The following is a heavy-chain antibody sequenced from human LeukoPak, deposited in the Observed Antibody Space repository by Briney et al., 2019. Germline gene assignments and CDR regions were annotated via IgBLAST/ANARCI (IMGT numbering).Heavy chain of an antibody. CDR3: AREPRITIFGVVPYY. J-gene: IGHJ4*02. CDR2: IYYSGTT. CDR1: GGSISSSSYH. D-gene: IGHD3-3*01. Sequence: SETLSLPCTVSGGSISSSSYHWGCIRQPPGKGLEWLVSIYYSGTTYYNPSHKSRVTISVDTSKNQFSLKLSSVTAADTAVYYCAREPRITIFGVVPYYWGQGTLVTVSS. V-gene: IGHV4-39*01.